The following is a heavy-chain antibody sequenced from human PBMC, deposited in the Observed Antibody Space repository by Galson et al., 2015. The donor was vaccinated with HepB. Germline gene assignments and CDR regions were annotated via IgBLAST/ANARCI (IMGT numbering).Heavy chain of an antibody. V-gene: IGHV4-30-4*01. J-gene: IGHJ5*02. CDR3: ARVIADAANWFDL. CDR1: GDSLSSGDYY. D-gene: IGHD3-16*02. CDR2: IYYSGST. Sequence: LSLTCTVSGDSLSSGDYYWSWIRQPPGKGLEWIGYIYYSGSTYYNPSLKSRLTILVDTSKNEFSLKLTSVTAADTAVYYCARVIADAANWFDLWGQGTPVTVSS.